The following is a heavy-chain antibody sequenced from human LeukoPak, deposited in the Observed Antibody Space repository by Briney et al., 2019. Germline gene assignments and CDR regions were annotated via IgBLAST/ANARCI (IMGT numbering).Heavy chain of an antibody. CDR2: IYYSGST. V-gene: IGHV4-59*01. CDR1: SDSISSSY. D-gene: IGHD2-2*01. J-gene: IGHJ1*01. Sequence: PSETLSLTCTVSSDSISSSYWSWIRQPPGKGLEWIGYIYYSGSTNYNPSLKSRVAISVDTSKNQFSFKLNSVTAADTAVYYCARGYCSSTICFQYFHHWGQGTLVTVSS. CDR3: ARGYCSSTICFQYFHH.